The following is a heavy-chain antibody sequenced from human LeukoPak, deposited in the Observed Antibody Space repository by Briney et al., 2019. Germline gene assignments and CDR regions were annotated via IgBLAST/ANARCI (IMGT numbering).Heavy chain of an antibody. CDR3: AKAKDYDFWSGYSLFDY. D-gene: IGHD3-3*01. CDR2: ISSSGSTI. J-gene: IGHJ4*02. V-gene: IGHV3-11*01. CDR1: GFTFSDYY. Sequence: GGSLRLSCAASGFTFSDYYMSWIRQAPGKGLEWVSYISSSGSTIYYADSVKGRFTISRDNAKNSLYLQMNSLRAEDTAVYYCAKAKDYDFWSGYSLFDYWGQGTLVTVSS.